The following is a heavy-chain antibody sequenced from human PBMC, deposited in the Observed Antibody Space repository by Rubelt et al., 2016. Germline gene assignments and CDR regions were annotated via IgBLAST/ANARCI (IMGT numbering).Heavy chain of an antibody. V-gene: IGHV4-59*01. D-gene: IGHD3-10*01. CDR3: ASTMVRGAWCFDL. J-gene: IGHJ2*01. CDR1: GGSISSYY. CDR2: IYYSGST. Sequence: QVQLQESGPGLVKPSETLSLTCTVSGGSISSYYWSWIRQPPGKGLEWIGYIYYSGSTNYNPSLKSRVTISVDTSKNQFSLKLSSVTAADTAVYYCASTMVRGAWCFDLWGRGTLVTVSS.